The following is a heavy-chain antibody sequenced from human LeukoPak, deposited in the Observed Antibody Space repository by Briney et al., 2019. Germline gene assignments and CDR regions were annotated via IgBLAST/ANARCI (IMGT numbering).Heavy chain of an antibody. CDR3: AREGQIYCSGGCCYSFDY. Sequence: ASVTVSCKASGYTFTDYYMHWVRQAPGQGLEWMGVINPSGGSTRYTQKFQGRVTMTRDTSTSTVYMELSSLRSEDTAVYYCAREGQIYCSGGCCYSFDYWGQGTLVTVSS. J-gene: IGHJ4*02. D-gene: IGHD2-15*01. CDR2: INPSGGST. V-gene: IGHV1-46*01. CDR1: GYTFTDYY.